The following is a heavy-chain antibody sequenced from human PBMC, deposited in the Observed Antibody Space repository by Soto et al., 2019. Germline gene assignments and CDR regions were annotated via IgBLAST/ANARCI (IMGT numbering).Heavy chain of an antibody. CDR3: ARDGDYGTKDAFDI. V-gene: IGHV4-34*01. Sequence: QVQLQQWGAGLLKPSETLSLTCAVYGGSFSGYYWSWIRQPPGKGLEWIGEINHSGSTNYNPSLKSRVTVSVGTSKNQFCLKLSSVTAADTAVYYCARDGDYGTKDAFDIWGQGTMVTVSS. CDR2: INHSGST. CDR1: GGSFSGYY. D-gene: IGHD4-17*01. J-gene: IGHJ3*02.